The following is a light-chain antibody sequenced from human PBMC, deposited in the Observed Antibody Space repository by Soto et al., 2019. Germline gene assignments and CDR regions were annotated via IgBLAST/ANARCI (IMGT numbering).Light chain of an antibody. CDR3: QQYTDWPQT. Sequence: EIVMTHSPATLSVSPGERATLSCRASQSVNSNLAWYQQKPGQSPRLLIFGASTRATGIPARFSGSGSGTEFTLTISSLQSEDFAVYHCQQYTDWPQTFGQGTKVDIK. J-gene: IGKJ1*01. V-gene: IGKV3-15*01. CDR2: GAS. CDR1: QSVNSN.